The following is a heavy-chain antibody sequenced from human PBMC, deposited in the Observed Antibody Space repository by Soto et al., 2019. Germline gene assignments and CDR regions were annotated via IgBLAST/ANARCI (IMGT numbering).Heavy chain of an antibody. CDR1: GYTFTSYY. J-gene: IGHJ4*02. Sequence: GASVKVSCKASGYTFTSYYMHWVRQAPGQGLEWMGIINPSGGSTSYAQKFQGRVTMTRDTSTSTVYMELSSLRSEDTAVYYCARDRVGYCSGGSCPPMYWGQGTLVTSPQ. V-gene: IGHV1-46*01. CDR2: INPSGGST. CDR3: ARDRVGYCSGGSCPPMY. D-gene: IGHD2-15*01.